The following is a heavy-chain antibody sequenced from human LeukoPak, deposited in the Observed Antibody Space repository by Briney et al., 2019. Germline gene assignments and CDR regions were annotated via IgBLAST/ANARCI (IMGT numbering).Heavy chain of an antibody. Sequence: PGRSLRLSCAASGFTFSTYSMHWVRQAPGKGLEWVALISYDGTNKYYADSVKGRFTISRDNSKNTLYLQMNSLRAEDTAVYYCAKSFRVGYCSGGSCYPDAFDIWGQGTMVTVSS. CDR2: ISYDGTNK. J-gene: IGHJ3*02. V-gene: IGHV3-30-3*02. D-gene: IGHD2-15*01. CDR3: AKSFRVGYCSGGSCYPDAFDI. CDR1: GFTFSTYS.